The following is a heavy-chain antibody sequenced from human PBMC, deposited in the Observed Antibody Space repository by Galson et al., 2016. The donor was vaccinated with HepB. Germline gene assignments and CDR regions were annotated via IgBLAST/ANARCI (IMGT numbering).Heavy chain of an antibody. CDR1: GLTFSKYW. CDR2: LNPGVSRT. D-gene: IGHD1-26*01. V-gene: IGHV3-74*01. CDR3: VADFVGPDDY. Sequence: SLRLSCAFSGLTFSKYWMHWVRQVPGKGLVWVARLNPGVSRTDHADSVKGRFTISKDNAKNTLYLQINSLRVEDTAVYYCVADFVGPDDYWGQGTMVTVSS. J-gene: IGHJ4*02.